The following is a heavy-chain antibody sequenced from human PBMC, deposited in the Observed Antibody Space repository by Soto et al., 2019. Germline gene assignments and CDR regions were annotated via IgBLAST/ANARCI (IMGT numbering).Heavy chain of an antibody. D-gene: IGHD4-4*01. CDR1: GFPFSSYV. V-gene: IGHV3-23*01. CDR2: ISGGGSNT. CDR3: AKDSNKYSSSLRGRYFDY. J-gene: IGHJ4*02. Sequence: EVQLLESGGGLVQRGGSLRLSCAAPGFPFSSYVMSWVRQAPGKGLEWVSGISGGGSNTFYADSVKGRFTISRANSKNTLLLQMNSLRAEDTAVYYCAKDSNKYSSSLRGRYFDYWGQGIGVTVSS.